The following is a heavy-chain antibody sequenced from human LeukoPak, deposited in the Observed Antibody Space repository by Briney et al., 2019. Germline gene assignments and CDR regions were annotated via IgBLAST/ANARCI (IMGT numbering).Heavy chain of an antibody. V-gene: IGHV3-23*01. Sequence: GGSLRLSCADSGFTVSGDNMSWVRQSQAKGLEWVSAISGSGGSTYYADSVKGRFTISRDNSKNTLYLQMNSLRAEDTAVYYCAKVGGSYYYYYYMDVWGKGTTVTVSS. CDR1: GFTVSGDN. J-gene: IGHJ6*03. CDR3: AKVGGSYYYYYYMDV. D-gene: IGHD1-26*01. CDR2: ISGSGGST.